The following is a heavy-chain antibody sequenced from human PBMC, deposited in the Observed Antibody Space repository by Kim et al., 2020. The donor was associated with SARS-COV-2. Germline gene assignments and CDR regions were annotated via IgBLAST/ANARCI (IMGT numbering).Heavy chain of an antibody. D-gene: IGHD3-3*01. CDR3: ARAPVILITIFGVVIDYFDY. J-gene: IGHJ4*02. CDR2: IYYSGST. V-gene: IGHV4-31*03. CDR1: GGSISSGGYY. Sequence: SETLSLTCTVSGGSISSGGYYWSWIRQHPGKGLEWIGYIYYSGSTYYNPSLKSRVTISVDTSKNQFSLKLSSVTAADTAVYYCARAPVILITIFGVVIDYFDYWGQGTLGTVSS.